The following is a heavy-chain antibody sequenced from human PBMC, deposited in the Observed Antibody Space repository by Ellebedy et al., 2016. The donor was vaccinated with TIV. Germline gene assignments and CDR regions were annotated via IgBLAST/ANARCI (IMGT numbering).Heavy chain of an antibody. Sequence: AASVKVSCKASGYTLTNNAIHWVRQAPGQRLEYMGWINVGNGNTKYSQKFQGRVTITRDTSASTAYMDLSSLRSEDTAVYYCAAPFDCGGDCTVGMDVWGQGTTVTVSS. CDR3: AAPFDCGGDCTVGMDV. V-gene: IGHV1-3*01. CDR2: INVGNGNT. D-gene: IGHD2-21*02. CDR1: GYTLTNNA. J-gene: IGHJ6*02.